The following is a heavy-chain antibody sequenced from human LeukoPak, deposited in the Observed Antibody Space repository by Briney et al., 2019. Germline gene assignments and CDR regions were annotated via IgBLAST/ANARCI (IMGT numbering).Heavy chain of an antibody. D-gene: IGHD6-6*01. V-gene: IGHV3-15*01. CDR2: IKSRPAGGTT. CDR1: GFSFTNAR. CDR3: TTDRGIASHPLFDF. J-gene: IGHJ4*02. Sequence: GGSLRLSCAASGFSFTNARMMWVRQAPGKGREWVSRIKSRPAGGTTDYPAPVKDRLIISRDTSKNTLYLQMNNLKTEDPAVYSCTTDRGIASHPLFDFWGQGTLVTVSS.